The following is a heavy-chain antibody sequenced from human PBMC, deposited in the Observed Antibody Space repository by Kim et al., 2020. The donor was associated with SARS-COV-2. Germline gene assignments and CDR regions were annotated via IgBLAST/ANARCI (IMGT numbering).Heavy chain of an antibody. V-gene: IGHV3-11*06. J-gene: IGHJ4*02. D-gene: IGHD3-22*01. Sequence: VKGRFTISRNNAKNALYLQMNRLRAEDTAVYYCAREAYYYDSSGYYDDYWGQGTLVTVSS. CDR3: AREAYYYDSSGYYDDY.